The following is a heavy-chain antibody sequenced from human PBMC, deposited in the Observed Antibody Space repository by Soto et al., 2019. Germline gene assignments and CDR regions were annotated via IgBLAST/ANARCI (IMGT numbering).Heavy chain of an antibody. CDR2: ISYDGSNK. Sequence: GGSLRLSCAASGFTFSSYAMHWVRQAPGKGLEWVAVISYDGSNKYYADSVKGRFTISRDNSKNTLYLQMNSLRAEDTAVYYCARFLMKYRYSSSGLAYWGRGTLVTVSS. CDR3: ARFLMKYRYSSSGLAY. V-gene: IGHV3-30-3*01. CDR1: GFTFSSYA. J-gene: IGHJ4*02. D-gene: IGHD6-6*01.